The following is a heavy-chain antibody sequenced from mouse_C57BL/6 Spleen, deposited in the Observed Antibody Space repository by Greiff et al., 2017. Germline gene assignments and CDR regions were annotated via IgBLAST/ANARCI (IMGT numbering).Heavy chain of an antibody. CDR3: ARVLYYYGSSGYFDY. CDR2: INYDGSST. J-gene: IGHJ2*01. D-gene: IGHD1-1*01. V-gene: IGHV5-16*01. Sequence: DVHLVESEGGLVQPGSSMKLSCTASGFTFSDYYMAWVRQVPEKGLEWVANINYDGSSTYYLDSLKSRFIISRDNAKNILYLQMSSLKSEDTATYYCARVLYYYGSSGYFDYWGQGTTLTVSS. CDR1: GFTFSDYY.